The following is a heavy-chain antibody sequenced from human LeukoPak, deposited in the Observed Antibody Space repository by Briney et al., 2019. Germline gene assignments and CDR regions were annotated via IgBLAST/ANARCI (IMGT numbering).Heavy chain of an antibody. CDR2: INPSGGST. CDR1: GYTFTSYD. V-gene: IGHV1-46*01. D-gene: IGHD6-6*01. J-gene: IGHJ6*03. CDR3: ARDRGSSSGDYYMDV. Sequence: ASVKVSCKASGYTFTSYDINWVRQATGQGLEWMGIINPSGGSTSYAQKFQGRVTMTRDMSTSTVYMELSSLRSEDTAVYYCARDRGSSSGDYYMDVWGKGTTVTVSS.